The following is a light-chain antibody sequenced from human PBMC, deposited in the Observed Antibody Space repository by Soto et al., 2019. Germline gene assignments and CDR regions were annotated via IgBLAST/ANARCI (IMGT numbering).Light chain of an antibody. Sequence: DIVMTQSPFSLPVTPGEPASISCRSSQSLLHTNGYNYLEWYVQKPGQSPHLLIYWGSNRASGVPERLSGSGSGTDFTLKISRVEAEDVGVYYCMQGLQPPLTFGEGTKVDIK. CDR3: MQGLQPPLT. J-gene: IGKJ4*01. CDR1: QSLLHTNGYNY. V-gene: IGKV2-28*01. CDR2: WGS.